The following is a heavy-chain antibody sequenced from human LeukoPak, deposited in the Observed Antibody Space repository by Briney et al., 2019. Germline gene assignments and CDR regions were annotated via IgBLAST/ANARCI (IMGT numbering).Heavy chain of an antibody. Sequence: PSETLSLTCAVYGGSFSGYYWSWIRQPPGKGLEWIGEINHSGSTNYNPSLKSRVTISVDTSKNQFSLKLSSMTAADTAVYYCARVAEPVDYWGQGILVTVSS. V-gene: IGHV4-34*01. CDR2: INHSGST. CDR1: GGSFSGYY. CDR3: ARVAEPVDY. D-gene: IGHD6-13*01. J-gene: IGHJ4*02.